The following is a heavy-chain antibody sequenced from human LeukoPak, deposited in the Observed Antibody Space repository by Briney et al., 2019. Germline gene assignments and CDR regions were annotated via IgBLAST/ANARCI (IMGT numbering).Heavy chain of an antibody. CDR3: ARTLGDNSYFDY. CDR1: GYTFTDYY. Sequence: ASVKVSCKASGYTFTDYYIHWVRQAPGQGLEWMGWINPKSGGTNYAQKFQGRVTMTRDTSTSTVYMELSSLRSEDTAVYYCARTLGDNSYFDYWGQGTLVTVSS. V-gene: IGHV1-2*02. J-gene: IGHJ4*02. D-gene: IGHD1-20*01. CDR2: INPKSGGT.